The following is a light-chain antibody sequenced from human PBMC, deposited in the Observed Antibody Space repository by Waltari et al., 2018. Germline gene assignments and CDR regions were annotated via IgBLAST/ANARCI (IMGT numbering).Light chain of an antibody. CDR3: NSRDSSGTRVL. J-gene: IGLJ2*01. CDR1: TPSDYY. CDR2: GND. V-gene: IGLV3-19*01. Sequence: SSELTQDPAVSVALGQTVRITCQGDTPSDYYPNWYQQKPGQAPLLVIYGNDNRPSGIPDRFSGSRSENTGALTITGVQAEDEADYYCNSRDSSGTRVLFGGGTKLTVL.